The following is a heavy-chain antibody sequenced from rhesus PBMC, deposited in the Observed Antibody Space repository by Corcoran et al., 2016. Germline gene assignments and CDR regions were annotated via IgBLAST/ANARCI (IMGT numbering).Heavy chain of an antibody. V-gene: IGHV4-65*01. J-gene: IGHJ4*01. CDR2: ISGSSGST. CDR1: GGSVSSSNW. Sequence: QVQLQESGPGLVKPSETLSLTCAVSGGSVSSSNWWSWIRQPPGKGLEWIGYISGSSGSTYYNPSLKSRVTMSTDTSKNQFSLKLSSVTAADTAVYYCARDTCDYWGQGVLVTVSS. CDR3: ARDTCDY. D-gene: IGHD5-12*01.